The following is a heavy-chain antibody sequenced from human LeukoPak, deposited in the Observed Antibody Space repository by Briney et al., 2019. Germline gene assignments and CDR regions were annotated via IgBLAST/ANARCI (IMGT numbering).Heavy chain of an antibody. CDR2: ISTSGGDA. CDR1: GFTFSSYA. J-gene: IGHJ4*02. Sequence: GGSLRLSCAASGFTFSSYAMTWVRQAPGKGLEWVSAISTSGGDAIYTDSVKDRFTISRDNPKNTLYLQMNSLRAEDTAIYYCAKGGSYAPLDIWGQGTLVTVSS. D-gene: IGHD1-26*01. V-gene: IGHV3-23*01. CDR3: AKGGSYAPLDI.